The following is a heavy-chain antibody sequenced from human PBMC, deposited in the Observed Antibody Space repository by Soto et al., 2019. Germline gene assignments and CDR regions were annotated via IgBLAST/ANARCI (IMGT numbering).Heavy chain of an antibody. D-gene: IGHD1-26*01. CDR2: IYYSGSI. Sequence: QVQLQESGPGLVKPSETLSLTCTVSGSSVNSYNYFWDWIRQAPGKGLEWIAYIYYSGSINYNPSLQSRVTISLDTSKNQFSLRLSSVTAADTAVYYCTADAGSYWGPGTLVTVSS. J-gene: IGHJ4*02. V-gene: IGHV4-61*01. CDR3: TADAGSY. CDR1: GSSVNSYNYF.